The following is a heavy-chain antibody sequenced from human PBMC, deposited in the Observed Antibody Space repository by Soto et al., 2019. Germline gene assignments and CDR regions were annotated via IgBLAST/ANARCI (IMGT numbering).Heavy chain of an antibody. V-gene: IGHV3-30-3*01. CDR1: GFTFSSYA. J-gene: IGHJ6*02. D-gene: IGHD5-18*01. CDR2: ISYDGSNK. CDR3: ARDLESGGYSYGYYYYYGMDV. Sequence: PGGSLRLSCAASGFTFSSYAMHWVRQAPGKGLEWVAVISYDGSNKYYADSVKGRFTISRDNSKNTLYLQMNSLRAEDTAVYYCARDLESGGYSYGYYYYYGMDVWGQGTTVTVSS.